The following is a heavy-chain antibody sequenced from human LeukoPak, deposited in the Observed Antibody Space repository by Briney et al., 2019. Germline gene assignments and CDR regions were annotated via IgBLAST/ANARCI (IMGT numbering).Heavy chain of an antibody. V-gene: IGHV3-23*01. D-gene: IGHD3-9*01. J-gene: IGHJ3*02. CDR3: ARAPGHFDWLLLNAFDI. CDR1: GFTFSSSA. CDR2: ISGSGDST. Sequence: GGSLRLSCAASGFTFSSSAMNWVRQAPGKGLEWVADISGSGDSTYYADSVKGRFTISRDNSKDTLFLQMNSLRAEDTAVYYCARAPGHFDWLLLNAFDIWGQGTMVTVSS.